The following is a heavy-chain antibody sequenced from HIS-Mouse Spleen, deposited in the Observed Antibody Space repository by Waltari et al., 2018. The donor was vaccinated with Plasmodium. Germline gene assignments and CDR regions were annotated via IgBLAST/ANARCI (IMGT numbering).Heavy chain of an antibody. V-gene: IGHV4-34*01. CDR3: ARGQLGIDAFDI. J-gene: IGHJ3*02. Sequence: QVQLQQWGAGLLKPSETLSLTCAVYGGSFSGYYWSWLRQPPGKGLEWIGVINHSGITNYNPTRNVRVTIAVDTSKNQFSLKLSSVTAADTAVYYCARGQLGIDAFDIWGQGTMVTVSS. CDR2: INHSGIT. CDR1: GGSFSGYY. D-gene: IGHD7-27*01.